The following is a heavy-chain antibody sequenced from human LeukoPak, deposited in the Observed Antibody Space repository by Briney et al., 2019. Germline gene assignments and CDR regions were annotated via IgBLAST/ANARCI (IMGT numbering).Heavy chain of an antibody. D-gene: IGHD3-3*01. CDR1: GGSISSSSYY. V-gene: IGHV4-39*01. Sequence: SETLSLTCTVSGGSISSSSYYWGWIRQPPGKGLEWIGSIYYSGSTYYNQSPKSRVTISVDTSKNQFSLKLSSVTAADTAVYYCARGSRVLRFLEWSARSDAFDIWGQGTMVTVSS. J-gene: IGHJ3*02. CDR2: IYYSGST. CDR3: ARGSRVLRFLEWSARSDAFDI.